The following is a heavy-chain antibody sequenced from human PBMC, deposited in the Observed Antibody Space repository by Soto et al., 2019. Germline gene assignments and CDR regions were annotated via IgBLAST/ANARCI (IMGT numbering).Heavy chain of an antibody. D-gene: IGHD3-22*01. J-gene: IGHJ4*02. CDR3: AKDGMHYYDSSGHGFDY. CDR2: ISGSGGST. Sequence: EVQLLESGGGLVQPGGSLRLSCAASGFTFSSYAMSWVRQAPGKGLEWVSAISGSGGSTYYADSVKGRFTISRDNSKNTLYLQMNSLRDEDTAVYYCAKDGMHYYDSSGHGFDYWGQGTLVTVSS. V-gene: IGHV3-23*01. CDR1: GFTFSSYA.